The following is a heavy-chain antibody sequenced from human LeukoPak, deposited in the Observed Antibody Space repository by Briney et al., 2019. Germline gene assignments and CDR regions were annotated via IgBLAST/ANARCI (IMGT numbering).Heavy chain of an antibody. CDR2: IHDSGST. CDR3: TRDRGIMLTFGGVIAKGAHY. Sequence: SETLSLTCAISDDSISRGGYSWSWIRQPPGKGLEWIGYIHDSGSTYYNPSLKSRVTISVDTSKNQFSLKLNSVTAADTALYYCTRDRGIMLTFGGVIAKGAHYWGQGTLVTVSS. D-gene: IGHD3-16*02. J-gene: IGHJ4*02. CDR1: DDSISRGGYS. V-gene: IGHV4-30-4*07.